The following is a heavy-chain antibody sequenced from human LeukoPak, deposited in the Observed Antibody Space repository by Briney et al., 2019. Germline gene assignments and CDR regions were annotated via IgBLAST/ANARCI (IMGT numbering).Heavy chain of an antibody. CDR3: ARGYDSSGYLPNY. CDR1: GGSISSSNYF. D-gene: IGHD3-22*01. Sequence: SETLSLTCTVSGGSISSSNYFWGWVRQPPGKGLEWIGTISYSGTTHDNPSLKSRVIISVDTSKKQFSLRLSSVTAADTAAYYCARGYDSSGYLPNYWGQGTLVTVSS. CDR2: ISYSGTT. V-gene: IGHV4-39*07. J-gene: IGHJ4*02.